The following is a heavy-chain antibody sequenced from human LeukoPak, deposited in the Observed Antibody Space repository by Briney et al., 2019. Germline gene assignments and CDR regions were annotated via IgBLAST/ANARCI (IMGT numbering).Heavy chain of an antibody. Sequence: SETLSLTCAVYGGSFSGYYWSWIRQPPGKGLEWIGEINHSGSTNYNPSLKSRVTISVGTSKNQFSLKLSAVTAADTAVYYCARVGSGSYLNYYYYMDVWGKGTTVTVSS. CDR2: INHSGST. J-gene: IGHJ6*03. CDR1: GGSFSGYY. D-gene: IGHD1-26*01. CDR3: ARVGSGSYLNYYYYMDV. V-gene: IGHV4-34*01.